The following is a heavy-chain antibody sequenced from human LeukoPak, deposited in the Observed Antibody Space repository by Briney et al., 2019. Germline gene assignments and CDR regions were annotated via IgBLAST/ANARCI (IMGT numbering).Heavy chain of an antibody. CDR1: GGSISSSSYY. CDR3: ARVLAVRGVTTTDNWFDP. V-gene: IGHV4-61*05. J-gene: IGHJ5*02. Sequence: SETLSLTCTVSGGSISSSSYYWGWIRQPPGKGPEWIGYIYYSGSTNYNPSLKSRVTISVDTSKNQFSLKLSSMTAADTAVYYCARVLAVRGVTTTDNWFDPWGQGTLVTVSS. D-gene: IGHD3-10*01. CDR2: IYYSGST.